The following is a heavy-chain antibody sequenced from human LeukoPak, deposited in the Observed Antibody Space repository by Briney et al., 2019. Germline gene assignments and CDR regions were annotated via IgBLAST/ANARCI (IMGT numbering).Heavy chain of an antibody. CDR2: IKQGGSVI. CDR1: GFPFSRYW. Sequence: GGSLRLSCAASGFPFSRYWMTWVRQAPGKGLEWVANIKQGGSVIYYVDSVKGRFTISRDNAKNSLSLQMNSLRAEDTAVYYCARIGYSSSSNDYWGQGTLVTVSS. CDR3: ARIGYSSSSNDY. J-gene: IGHJ4*02. V-gene: IGHV3-7*01. D-gene: IGHD6-6*01.